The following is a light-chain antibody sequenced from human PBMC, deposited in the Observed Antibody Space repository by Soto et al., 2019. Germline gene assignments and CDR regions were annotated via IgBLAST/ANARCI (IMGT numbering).Light chain of an antibody. CDR2: AAS. V-gene: IGKV1-9*01. Sequence: DIQLTQSPSFLSASVGARVIITCRASQGISSYLAWYQQKPGKAPKLLMYAASILQSGVPSRFSGSGSGTEFTLTISSLQPEDFAIYYRQQLSTNPRTFGQGTKVEIK. CDR3: QQLSTNPRT. J-gene: IGKJ1*01. CDR1: QGISSY.